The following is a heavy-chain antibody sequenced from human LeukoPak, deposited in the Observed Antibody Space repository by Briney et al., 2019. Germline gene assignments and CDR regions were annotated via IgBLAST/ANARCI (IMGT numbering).Heavy chain of an antibody. J-gene: IGHJ6*03. V-gene: IGHV3-23*01. CDR3: AKSLDLGYYYYCMDV. CDR2: ISGSGGST. CDR1: GFTFSSYA. D-gene: IGHD2-2*03. Sequence: GGSLRLSCAASGFTFSSYAMSWVRQAPGKGLEWVSAISGSGGSTYYADSVKGRFTISRDNSRNTLYLQMNGLRAEDTAVYYCAKSLDLGYYYYCMDVWGKGTTVTVSS.